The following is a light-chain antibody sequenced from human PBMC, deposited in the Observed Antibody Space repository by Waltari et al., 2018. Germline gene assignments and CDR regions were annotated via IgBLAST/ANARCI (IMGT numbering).Light chain of an antibody. CDR2: DVN. V-gene: IGLV2-14*01. CDR1: SSDGGYYNY. J-gene: IGLJ2*01. CDR3: SSYTNFATVI. Sequence: QSALTQPASVSGSPGQSITISCTGTSSDGGYYNYVSWYQPHTGKATKLMISDVNKRPSGVSNRFSGSKSGNTASLTISGLQAEDGADYYCSSYTNFATVIFGGGTKLTVL.